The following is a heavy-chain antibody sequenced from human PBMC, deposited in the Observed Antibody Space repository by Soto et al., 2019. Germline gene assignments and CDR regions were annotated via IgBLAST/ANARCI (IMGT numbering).Heavy chain of an antibody. Sequence: GESLKISCKGSGYSFTSYWIGWVRQMPGKGLEWVGIIYPGDSNTRYSPSFQGQVTFSAERSTSTAYLQWSSLKASDTAMYYCARQGEVLDFWGQGTLVTVSS. V-gene: IGHV5-51*01. CDR3: ARQGEVLDF. CDR2: IYPGDSNT. J-gene: IGHJ4*02. CDR1: GYSFTSYW.